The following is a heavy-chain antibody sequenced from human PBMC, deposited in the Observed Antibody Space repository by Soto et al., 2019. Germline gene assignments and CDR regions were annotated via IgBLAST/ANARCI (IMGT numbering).Heavy chain of an antibody. Sequence: QVQLQESGPGLVKPSQTLSLTCTVSGGSISSVNFYWNWIRQHPGKGLEWIGFISYSGSTYYNPSLRRRGTLPIDPAKNHLSPKLSSVTAADTAVYFFAREEAPRIERWFHPWGQGTLVNVSS. V-gene: IGHV4-31*03. CDR2: ISYSGST. CDR3: AREEAPRIERWFHP. CDR1: GGSISSVNFY. J-gene: IGHJ5*02. D-gene: IGHD6-6*01.